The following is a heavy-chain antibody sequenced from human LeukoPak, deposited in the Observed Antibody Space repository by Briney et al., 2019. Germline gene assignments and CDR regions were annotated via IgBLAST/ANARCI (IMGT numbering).Heavy chain of an antibody. CDR3: AKEGDYYGSGSYRDGFDI. V-gene: IGHV3-30*02. Sequence: GGSLRLSCAASGFTFSSYGMHWVRQAPGKGLEWVAFIRYDGSNKYYADSVKGRFTISRDNSKNTLYLQMNSLRPEDTAVYYCAKEGDYYGSGSYRDGFDIWGQGTRATVSS. J-gene: IGHJ3*02. D-gene: IGHD3-10*01. CDR2: IRYDGSNK. CDR1: GFTFSSYG.